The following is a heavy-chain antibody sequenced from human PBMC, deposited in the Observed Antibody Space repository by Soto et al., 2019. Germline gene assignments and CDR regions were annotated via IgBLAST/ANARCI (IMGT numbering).Heavy chain of an antibody. CDR3: AHRVLRTVFGLVTTTAIYFDF. CDR1: GFSLTTSGVG. Sequence: QITLNASGPTVVRPTETLTLTCRFSGFSLTTSGVGVGWISQSPGNAPEWLALIFWDDGKRYSASLKSRLTITQDTSKNQVVLTVSDLDPTDTATYYCAHRVLRTVFGLVTTTAIYFDFWGQGTPVAVSS. CDR2: IFWDDGK. V-gene: IGHV2-5*02. D-gene: IGHD3-3*01. J-gene: IGHJ4*02.